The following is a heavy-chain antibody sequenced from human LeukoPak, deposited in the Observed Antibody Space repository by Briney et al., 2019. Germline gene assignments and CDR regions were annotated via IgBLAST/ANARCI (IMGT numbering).Heavy chain of an antibody. J-gene: IGHJ6*03. Sequence: GGSLRLSCAASGFTFSSYSMNWVRQAPGKGLELVSVIYSAGSTYYADSVKGRFTISRDNSKNTVYLQMNSLRAEDTAVYYCARDLSYMDVWGKGTAVTVSS. V-gene: IGHV3-66*01. CDR1: GFTFSSYS. CDR3: ARDLSYMDV. CDR2: IYSAGST.